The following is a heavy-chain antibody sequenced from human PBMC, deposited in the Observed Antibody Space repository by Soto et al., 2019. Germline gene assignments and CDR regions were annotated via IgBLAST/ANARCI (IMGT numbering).Heavy chain of an antibody. V-gene: IGHV3-23*01. D-gene: IGHD1-26*01. CDR2: ISGSGGST. CDR1: GFTFSSYA. CDR3: AKDAYSGSYYAPDAFDI. Sequence: GGSLRLSCAASGFTFSSYAMSWVRQAPGKGLEWVSAISGSGGSTYYADSVKGRFTISRDNSKNTLYLQMNSLRAEDTAVYYCAKDAYSGSYYAPDAFDIWGQGTMVTVSS. J-gene: IGHJ3*02.